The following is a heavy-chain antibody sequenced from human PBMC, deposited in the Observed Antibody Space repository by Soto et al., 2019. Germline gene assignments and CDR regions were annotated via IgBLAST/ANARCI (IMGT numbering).Heavy chain of an antibody. Sequence: EVELVESGGGLVQPGGSLRLSCAASGFPFSTYSMGWVGQAPGKGLEWISYISASTFTTFYADSVKGRFTISRDTAQNSLYLQMNSLRDEDTAVYYCARAPQLVAPAATGFDSWGQGTLVTVSS. CDR1: GFPFSTYS. V-gene: IGHV3-48*02. D-gene: IGHD2-2*01. J-gene: IGHJ4*02. CDR2: ISASTFTT. CDR3: ARAPQLVAPAATGFDS.